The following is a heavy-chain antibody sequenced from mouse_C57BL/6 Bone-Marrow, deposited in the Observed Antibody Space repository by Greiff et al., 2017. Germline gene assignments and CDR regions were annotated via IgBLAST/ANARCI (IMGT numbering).Heavy chain of an antibody. CDR1: GFHIKDDY. CDR3: TTEAMDY. J-gene: IGHJ4*01. Sequence: VQLQQSGAELVRPGASVKLSCTASGFHIKDDYMHWVKQRPEQGLEWIGWIDPENGDTEYASKLQGKATITADTSSYTAYLQLSSLTSEDTAVYYCTTEAMDYWGQGTSVTVSS. V-gene: IGHV14-4*01. CDR2: IDPENGDT.